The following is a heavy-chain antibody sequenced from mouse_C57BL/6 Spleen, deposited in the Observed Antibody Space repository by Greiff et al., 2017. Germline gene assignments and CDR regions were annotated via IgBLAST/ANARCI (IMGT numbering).Heavy chain of an antibody. Sequence: VQLQESGPGLVAPSQSLSITCTVSGFSLTSYAISWVRQPPGKGLEWLGVIRTGGGTNYNSALKSRLSISKDNYKSHVFLKMNSLQTDDTARYYCARSTTVVYFDYWGQGTTLTVSS. V-gene: IGHV2-9-1*01. CDR1: GFSLTSYA. D-gene: IGHD1-1*01. CDR3: ARSTTVVYFDY. J-gene: IGHJ2*01. CDR2: IRTGGGT.